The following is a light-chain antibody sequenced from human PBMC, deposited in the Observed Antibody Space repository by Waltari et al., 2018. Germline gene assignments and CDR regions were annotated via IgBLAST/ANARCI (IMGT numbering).Light chain of an antibody. Sequence: DIQMTQSPSSVSASVGYRVTISCRASQGISSWLAWYQQKPGRAPNLLIYAASSLQSGVPARFSGSGSGTEFTLTISSLQPDDFATYYCQQAASFPLTFGGGTKVEIK. V-gene: IGKV1-12*01. CDR3: QQAASFPLT. J-gene: IGKJ4*01. CDR1: QGISSW. CDR2: AAS.